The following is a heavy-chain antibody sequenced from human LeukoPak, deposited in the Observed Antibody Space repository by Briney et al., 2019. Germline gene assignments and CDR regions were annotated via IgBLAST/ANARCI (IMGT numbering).Heavy chain of an antibody. D-gene: IGHD6-6*01. CDR2: ISYDGSNK. CDR3: AKGSSSSRPYYFDY. Sequence: GGSLRLSCAASGFTFSSYAMHWVRQAPGKGLEWVAVISYDGSNKYYADSVKGRFTISRDNSKNTLYLQMNSLRAEDTAVYYCAKGSSSSRPYYFDYWGQGTLVPVSS. J-gene: IGHJ4*02. CDR1: GFTFSSYA. V-gene: IGHV3-30-3*01.